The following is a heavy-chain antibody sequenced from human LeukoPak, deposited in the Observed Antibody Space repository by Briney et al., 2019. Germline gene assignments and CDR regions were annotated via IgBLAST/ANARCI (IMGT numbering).Heavy chain of an antibody. CDR2: INEDGSTT. V-gene: IGHV3-74*01. D-gene: IGHD1-26*01. J-gene: IGHJ4*02. CDR3: VRDLGGRSGH. Sequence: GGSLRLSCAASGFTFSSNWMHWVRQAPGKGLVWVSRINEDGSTTNYAASVKGRSTIFRDNAKNTLYLQMNSLRAEDTAVYYCVRDLGGRSGHWGQGTLVTVSS. CDR1: GFTFSSNW.